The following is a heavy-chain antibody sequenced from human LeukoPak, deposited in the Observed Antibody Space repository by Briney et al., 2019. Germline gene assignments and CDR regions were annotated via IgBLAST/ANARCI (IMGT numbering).Heavy chain of an antibody. CDR3: ARATTVTTYMVYYYYYYMDV. Sequence: PSETLSLTCTVSGGSISSNSYYWGWIRQPPGKGLEWIGEINHSGSTNYNPSLKSRVTISVDTSKNQFSLKLSSVTAADTAVYYCARATTVTTYMVYYYYYYMDVWGKGTTVTVSS. CDR1: GGSISSNSYY. V-gene: IGHV4-39*07. CDR2: INHSGST. J-gene: IGHJ6*03. D-gene: IGHD4-17*01.